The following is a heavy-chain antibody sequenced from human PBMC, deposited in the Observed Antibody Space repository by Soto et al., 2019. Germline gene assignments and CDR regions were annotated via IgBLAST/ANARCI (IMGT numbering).Heavy chain of an antibody. D-gene: IGHD3-10*01. V-gene: IGHV5-51*01. CDR1: GYSFTSYW. Sequence: GESLKISCKGSGYSFTSYWIGWVRQMPGKGLEWMGIIYPGDSDTRYSPSFQGQVTISADKSISTAYLQWSSLKASDTAMYYCARRGSGSYYNLYYYYMDVWGKGTTVTVSS. CDR3: ARRGSGSYYNLYYYYMDV. CDR2: IYPGDSDT. J-gene: IGHJ6*03.